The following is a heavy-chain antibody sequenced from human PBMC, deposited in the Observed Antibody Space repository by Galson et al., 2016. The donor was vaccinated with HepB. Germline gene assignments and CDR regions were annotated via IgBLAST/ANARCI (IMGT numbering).Heavy chain of an antibody. Sequence: SLRLSCAASGFTFSTYAMHWVRQAPGKGLEYVSAISTNGGSTYYADSVKGRFAISRDNSKNTLYLQMNSLRAEDTAVYYCARDRGYCSSTRCYGVYYGMDVWGQGTTVTVSS. CDR2: ISTNGGST. D-gene: IGHD2-2*01. CDR3: ARDRGYCSSTRCYGVYYGMDV. V-gene: IGHV3-64*04. J-gene: IGHJ6*02. CDR1: GFTFSTYA.